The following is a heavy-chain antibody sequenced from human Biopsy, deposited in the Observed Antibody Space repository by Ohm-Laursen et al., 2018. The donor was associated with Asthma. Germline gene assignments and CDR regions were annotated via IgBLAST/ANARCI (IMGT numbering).Heavy chain of an antibody. D-gene: IGHD6-19*01. CDR2: ISYDGSNK. CDR3: ARESSVAGSSDFDY. J-gene: IGHJ4*02. CDR1: GFTFSSYG. V-gene: IGHV3-30*03. Sequence: SLRLSCAASGFTFSSYGMHWVRQAPGKGLEWVTVISYDGSNKYYADSVKGRFTISRDNSKNTLYLQMNSLRAEDTAVYYCARESSVAGSSDFDYWGQGTLVTVSS.